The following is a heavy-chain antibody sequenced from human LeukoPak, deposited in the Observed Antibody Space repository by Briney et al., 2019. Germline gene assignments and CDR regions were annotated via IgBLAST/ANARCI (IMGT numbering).Heavy chain of an antibody. CDR3: ASGKGQWNDYYMDV. J-gene: IGHJ6*03. CDR2: IQFDGSNK. CDR1: GFTFSSYG. V-gene: IGHV3-30*02. D-gene: IGHD1-1*01. Sequence: GVSLRLSCAASGFTFSSYGMHWVRQAPGKGLEWVAFIQFDGSNKYYADSVKGRFTISRDDSKNTLYLQMNSLRAEDTAVFYCASGKGQWNDYYMDVWGKGTTVTVSS.